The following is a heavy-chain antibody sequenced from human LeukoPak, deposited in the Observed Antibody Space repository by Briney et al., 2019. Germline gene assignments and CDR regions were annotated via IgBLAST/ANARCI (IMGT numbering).Heavy chain of an antibody. Sequence: GGSLRLSCAASGFTVSSNYMSWVRQAPGKGLEWVSYISSSSSTIYYADSVRGRFTISRDNAKNSLYLQMNSLRAEDTAVYYCARRGYCSSTSCFNFDYWGQGTLVTVSS. D-gene: IGHD2-2*01. CDR2: ISSSSSTI. CDR1: GFTVSSNY. V-gene: IGHV3-48*01. CDR3: ARRGYCSSTSCFNFDY. J-gene: IGHJ4*02.